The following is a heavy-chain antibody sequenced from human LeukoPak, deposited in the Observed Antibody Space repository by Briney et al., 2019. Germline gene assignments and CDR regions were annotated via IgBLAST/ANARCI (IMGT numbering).Heavy chain of an antibody. J-gene: IGHJ4*02. CDR3: ARVGTYGSGSYLSWLDY. D-gene: IGHD3-10*01. CDR1: GGSISSYY. CDR2: IYYSGST. Sequence: PAETLSLTCTVSGGSISSYYWSWIRQPPRKGLEWIGYIYYSGSTNYNPSLTSRVTISVDTSKNQFSLKLSSVTAADTAVYYCARVGTYGSGSYLSWLDYWGQATLGTVSS. V-gene: IGHV4-59*01.